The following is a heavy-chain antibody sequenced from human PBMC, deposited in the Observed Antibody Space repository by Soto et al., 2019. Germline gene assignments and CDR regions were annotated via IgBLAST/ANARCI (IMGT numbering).Heavy chain of an antibody. CDR1: GIPFSSYC. D-gene: IGHD5-18*01. CDR2: ISYDGTDK. J-gene: IGHJ6*02. CDR3: LKERYPQLWLEDYGMDV. V-gene: IGHV3-30*18. Sequence: SWASSGIPFSSYCIHLVLQARGKGLEWVALISYDGTDKYYADSVKGRFTISRDNSKNTLYLQMSSLGPEDTAVYYCLKERYPQLWLEDYGMDVWGQGTTVTVSS.